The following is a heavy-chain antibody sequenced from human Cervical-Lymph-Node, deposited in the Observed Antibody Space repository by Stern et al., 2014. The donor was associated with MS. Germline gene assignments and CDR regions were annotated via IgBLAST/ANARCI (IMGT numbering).Heavy chain of an antibody. V-gene: IGHV4-59*01. CDR2: IHYRGST. Sequence: QVQLQESGPGLVKPSETLSLTCTVSGGSIRSYFWSWIRQPPGKGLEWIGLIHYRGSTNSNPSPTRRVTISLDTSKIQFSLKLSSVTAADTAVYYWARDKYGDYSYPLDYWGQGTLVTVSS. CDR3: ARDKYGDYSYPLDY. J-gene: IGHJ4*02. D-gene: IGHD4-17*01. CDR1: GGSIRSYF.